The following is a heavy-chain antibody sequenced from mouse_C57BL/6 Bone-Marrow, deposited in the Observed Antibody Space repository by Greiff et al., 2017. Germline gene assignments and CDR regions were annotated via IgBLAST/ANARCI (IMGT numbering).Heavy chain of an antibody. CDR3: ARVGYYGSSYNFDY. V-gene: IGHV1-61*01. CDR2: IYPSDSET. CDR1: GYTFTSYW. D-gene: IGHD1-1*01. Sequence: QVQLQQPGAELVRPGSSVKLSCKASGYTFTSYWMDWVKQRPGQGLEWIGNIYPSDSETHYNQKFKDKATLTVDKSSSTAYMQLSSLTSEDSAVYYCARVGYYGSSYNFDYWGQGTTLTVSS. J-gene: IGHJ2*01.